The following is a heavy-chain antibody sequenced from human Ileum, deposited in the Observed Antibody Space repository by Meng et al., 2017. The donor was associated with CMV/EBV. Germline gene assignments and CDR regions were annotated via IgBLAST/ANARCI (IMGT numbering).Heavy chain of an antibody. J-gene: IGHJ6*02. CDR3: ARVRMAGYYYYGMDV. D-gene: IGHD6-19*01. CDR2: TYYRSKWYN. CDR1: GDSVSSNSAA. Sequence: LRLSCAISGDSVSSNSAAWNWIRQSPSRGLEWLGRTYYRSKWYNDYAVSVKSRITINPDTSKNQFSLKLSSVTAADTAVHYCARVRMAGYYYYGMDVWGQGTTVTVSS. V-gene: IGHV6-1*01.